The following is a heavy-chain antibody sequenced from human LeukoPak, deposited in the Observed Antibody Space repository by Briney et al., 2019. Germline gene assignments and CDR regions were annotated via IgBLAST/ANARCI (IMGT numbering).Heavy chain of an antibody. CDR3: ATRSTPGDYPFDY. D-gene: IGHD4-17*01. CDR1: GLTFSNAW. CDR2: IKSKNDGGTT. V-gene: IGHV3-15*01. Sequence: GGSLRLSCAAYGLTFSNAWMNWVRQAPGKGLEWVGRIKSKNDGGTTDYAAPVKGRFTISRDDSKSTLYLQMNNLETEDTAVYYCATRSTPGDYPFDYWGQGTLVTVSP. J-gene: IGHJ4*02.